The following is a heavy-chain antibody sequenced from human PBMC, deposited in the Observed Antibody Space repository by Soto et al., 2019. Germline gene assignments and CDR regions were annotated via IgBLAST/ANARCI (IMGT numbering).Heavy chain of an antibody. Sequence: PSETLSLTCTVSGGSISSGDYYWSWIRQPPGKGLEWIGYIYYSGSTYYNPSLKSRVAISVDTSKNQFSLKLSSVTAADTAVYYCASSSVTTKHDWFDPWGQGTLVTVSS. D-gene: IGHD4-17*01. CDR1: GGSISSGDYY. V-gene: IGHV4-30-4*01. J-gene: IGHJ5*02. CDR3: ASSSVTTKHDWFDP. CDR2: IYYSGST.